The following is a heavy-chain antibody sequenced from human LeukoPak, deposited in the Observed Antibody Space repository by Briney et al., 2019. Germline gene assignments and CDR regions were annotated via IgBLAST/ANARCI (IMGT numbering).Heavy chain of an antibody. CDR1: GYTFTSYD. CDR3: ARGPIAAAGTWHNWFDP. Sequence: GASVKVSCKASGYTFTSYDINWVRQAPGQGLEWMGWISAYNGNTHYAQKLQDRVTMTTDTSTSTAYMELRSLRSDDTAVYYCARGPIAAAGTWHNWFDPWGQGTLVTVSS. D-gene: IGHD6-13*01. V-gene: IGHV1-18*01. CDR2: ISAYNGNT. J-gene: IGHJ5*02.